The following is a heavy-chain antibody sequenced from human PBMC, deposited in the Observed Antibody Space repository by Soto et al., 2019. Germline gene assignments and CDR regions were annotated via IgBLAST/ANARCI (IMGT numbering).Heavy chain of an antibody. D-gene: IGHD3-10*01. J-gene: IGHJ4*02. V-gene: IGHV3-23*04. Sequence: VQLVESGGGVVQPGRSLRLSCAASGFTFSSYGMHWVRQAPGKGLEWVAVISGSGGSTYYADSVKGRFTISRDNSKNTLYLQMNSLRAEDTAVYYCAKAERRSTPFGELAYWGQGTLVTVSS. CDR3: AKAERRSTPFGELAY. CDR2: ISGSGGST. CDR1: GFTFSSYG.